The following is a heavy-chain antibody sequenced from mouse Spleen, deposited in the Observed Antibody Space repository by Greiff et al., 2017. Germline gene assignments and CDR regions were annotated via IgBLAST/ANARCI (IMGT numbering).Heavy chain of an antibody. J-gene: IGHJ4*01. CDR3: ARVDYTCYYAMDY. Sequence: EVQLQQSGPELVKPGASVKMSCKASGYTFTDYNMHWVKQSHGKSLEWIGYINPNNGGTSYNQKFKGKATLTVNKSSSTAYMELRSLTSEDSAVYYCARVDYTCYYAMDYWGQGTSVTVSS. CDR1: GYTFTDYN. V-gene: IGHV1-22*01. CDR2: INPNNGGT. D-gene: IGHD2-4*01.